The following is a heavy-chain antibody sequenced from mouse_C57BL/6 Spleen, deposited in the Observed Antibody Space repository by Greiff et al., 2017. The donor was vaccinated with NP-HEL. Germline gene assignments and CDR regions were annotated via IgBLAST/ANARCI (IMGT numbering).Heavy chain of an antibody. CDR1: GYAFSSSW. J-gene: IGHJ4*01. CDR2: IYPGDGDT. D-gene: IGHD2-5*01. V-gene: IGHV1-82*01. CDR3: ADSNYERNCAMDY. Sequence: QVQLQQSGPELVKPGASVKISCKASGYAFSSSWMNWVKQRPGKGLEWIGRIYPGDGDTNYNGKFKGKATLTADKSSSTAYMQLSSLTSEDSAVYCCADSNYERNCAMDYWGQGTSVTVSS.